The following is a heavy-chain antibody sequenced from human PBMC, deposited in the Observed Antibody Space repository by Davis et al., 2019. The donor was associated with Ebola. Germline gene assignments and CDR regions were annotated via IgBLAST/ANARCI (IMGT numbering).Heavy chain of an antibody. J-gene: IGHJ5*02. Sequence: GESLKISCAASGFTFSSYSMNWVRQAPGEGLEWVSTISVSGGTYYADSVKGRFTISRDNSKNTLYLQMNSLRAEDTAVYYCARGRTSVSYNWFDPWGQGTLVTVSS. D-gene: IGHD2-8*01. CDR3: ARGRTSVSYNWFDP. CDR2: ISVSGGT. CDR1: GFTFSSYS. V-gene: IGHV3-23*01.